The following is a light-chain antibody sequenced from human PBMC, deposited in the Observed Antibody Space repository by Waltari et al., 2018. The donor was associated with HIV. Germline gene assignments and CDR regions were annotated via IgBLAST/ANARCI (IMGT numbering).Light chain of an antibody. CDR2: RNN. J-gene: IGLJ1*01. CDR3: AAWDVSLRGAYV. CDR1: RSDIGSNY. Sequence: QSVLTQPPSASGTPGQRVTISCSGARSDIGSNYVYWYQQLPGTDTKLLTYRNNQRPSGVPDRFSASKSGTSASLAISGLRSEDDADDYCAAWDVSLRGAYVFGTGTKVAVL. V-gene: IGLV1-47*01.